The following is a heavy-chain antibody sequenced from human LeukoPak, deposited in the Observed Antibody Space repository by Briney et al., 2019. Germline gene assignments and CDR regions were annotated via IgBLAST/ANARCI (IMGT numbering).Heavy chain of an antibody. CDR3: ARELDSSGYYGFYYYYGMDV. D-gene: IGHD3-22*01. CDR1: GGTFSSYA. CDR2: INTNTGNP. V-gene: IGHV7-4-1*02. J-gene: IGHJ6*02. Sequence: ASVKVSCKASGGTFSSYAISWVRQAPGQGLEWMGWINTNTGNPTYAQGFTGRFVFSLDTSVSTAYLQISSLKAEDTAVYYCARELDSSGYYGFYYYYGMDVWGQGTTVTVSS.